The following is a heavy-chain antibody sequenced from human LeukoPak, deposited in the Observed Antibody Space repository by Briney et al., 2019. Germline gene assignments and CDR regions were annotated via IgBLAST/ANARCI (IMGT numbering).Heavy chain of an antibody. CDR1: GGSISSSSYY. V-gene: IGHV4-39*07. CDR2: IYYSGST. Sequence: PSETLSLTCTVSGGSISSSSYYWGWIRQPPGKGLEWIGSIYYSGSTYYNPSLKSRVTISVDTSKNQFSLKLSSVTAADTAVYYCARERREGYYYDSSGYYYDYWGQGTLVTVSS. D-gene: IGHD3-22*01. CDR3: ARERREGYYYDSSGYYYDY. J-gene: IGHJ4*02.